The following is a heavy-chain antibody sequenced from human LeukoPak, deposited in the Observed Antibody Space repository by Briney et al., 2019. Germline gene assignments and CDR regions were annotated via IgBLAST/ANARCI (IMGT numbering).Heavy chain of an antibody. CDR2: INPNSGGT. CDR1: GYTFTGYY. CDR3: ARYYGSGSYLYYFDY. D-gene: IGHD3-10*01. V-gene: IGHV1-2*06. Sequence: ASVKVSCKASGYTFTGYYMHWVRQAPGQGLEWMGRINPNSGGTNYAQKFQGRVTMTRDTYISTAYMELSRLRSDDTAVYYCARYYGSGSYLYYFDYWGQGTLVTVSS. J-gene: IGHJ4*02.